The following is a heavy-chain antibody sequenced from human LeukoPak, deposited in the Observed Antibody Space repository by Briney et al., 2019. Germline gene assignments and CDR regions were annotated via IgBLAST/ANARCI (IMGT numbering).Heavy chain of an antibody. CDR2: ISHSGST. D-gene: IGHD2-8*01. Sequence: SETLSLTCAVYGGSFSGYYWSWIRQPPGKGLEWIGEISHSGSTYYNPSLKSRVTISVDTSKNQFSLKLSSVTAADTAVYYCARGLYYNGFDYWGQGTLVTVSS. CDR1: GGSFSGYY. V-gene: IGHV4-34*01. J-gene: IGHJ4*02. CDR3: ARGLYYNGFDY.